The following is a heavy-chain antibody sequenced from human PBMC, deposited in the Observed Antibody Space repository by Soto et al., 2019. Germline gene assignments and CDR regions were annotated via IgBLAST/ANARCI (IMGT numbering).Heavy chain of an antibody. CDR2: IYSGGST. CDR3: ASGVVVPVGGIGPAAPGWFDP. D-gene: IGHD2-2*01. J-gene: IGHJ5*02. CDR1: GFTVSSNY. V-gene: IGHV3-66*01. Sequence: GGSLRLSCAASGFTVSSNYMSWVRQAPGKGLEWVSVIYSGGSTYYADSVKGRFTISRNNSNNTLYLQMNSLRAEDTAVYYCASGVVVPVGGIGPAAPGWFDPWGQGTLVTVSS.